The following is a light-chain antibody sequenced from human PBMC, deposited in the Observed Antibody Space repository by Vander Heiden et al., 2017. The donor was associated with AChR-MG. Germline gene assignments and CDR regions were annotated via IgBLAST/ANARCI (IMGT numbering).Light chain of an antibody. Sequence: QSALTQPASVSGSPGQSITISCTGTSSDVGSYNLVSWYQQHPGKAPKLMSYEGSKRPSGVSNRFSGSKSGNTASLTISGLQAEDEADYDGCSYAGSSTSRYVCGTGTEVTVI. CDR2: EGS. CDR3: CSYAGSSTSRYV. CDR1: SSDVGSYNL. J-gene: IGLJ1*01. V-gene: IGLV2-23*01.